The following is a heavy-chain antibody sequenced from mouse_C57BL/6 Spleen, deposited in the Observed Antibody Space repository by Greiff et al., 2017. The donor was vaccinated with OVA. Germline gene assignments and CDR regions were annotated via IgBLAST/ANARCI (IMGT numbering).Heavy chain of an antibody. D-gene: IGHD2-1*01. J-gene: IGHJ2*01. V-gene: IGHV5-17*01. Sequence: VQLKESGGGLVKPGGSLKLSCAASGFTFSDYGMHWVRQAPEKGLEWVAYISSGSSTIYYADTVKGRFTISRDNAKNTLFLQMTSLRSEDTAMYYCARGDLLLYYFDYWGQGTTLTVSS. CDR2: ISSGSSTI. CDR3: ARGDLLLYYFDY. CDR1: GFTFSDYG.